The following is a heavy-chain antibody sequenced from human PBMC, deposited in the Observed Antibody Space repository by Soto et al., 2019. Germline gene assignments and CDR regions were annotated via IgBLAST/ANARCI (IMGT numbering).Heavy chain of an antibody. V-gene: IGHV3-23*01. CDR1: GFTFSSYA. Sequence: GGSLRLSCAASGFTFSSYAMSWVRQAPGKGLEWVSAISGSGGSTYYADSVKGRFTISRDNSKNTLYLQMNSLSAEDTAVYYCAKDAAAGIPYYYYYGMDVWGQGTTVTVSS. CDR3: AKDAAAGIPYYYYYGMDV. CDR2: ISGSGGST. D-gene: IGHD6-13*01. J-gene: IGHJ6*02.